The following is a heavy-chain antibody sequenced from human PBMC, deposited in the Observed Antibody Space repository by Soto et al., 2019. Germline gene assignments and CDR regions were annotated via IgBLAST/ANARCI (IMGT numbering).Heavy chain of an antibody. Sequence: SETLSLTCTVSGGSIGSYYWTWIRQPPGKGLEWIGYIYDSLSTNYNPSLESRVTISLDTSKNQFSLKLTSMTAADTAVYYCARERRLFVAFSLWGKGSMVPVSS. D-gene: IGHD3-22*01. CDR2: IYDSLST. CDR3: ARERRLFVAFSL. CDR1: GGSIGSYY. J-gene: IGHJ3*01. V-gene: IGHV4-59*01.